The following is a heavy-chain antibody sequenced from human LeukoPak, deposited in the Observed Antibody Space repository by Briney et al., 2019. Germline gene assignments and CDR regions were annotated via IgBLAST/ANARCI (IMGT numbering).Heavy chain of an antibody. D-gene: IGHD5-24*01. Sequence: ASVKVSCKASGYTFTSYGISWVRQAPGQGLEWMGWISAYNGNTNYAQKLQGRVTMTTDTSTSTAYMELRSLRSDDTAVYYCARAAGRDGYNDAFDIWGQGTMVTVSS. CDR3: ARAAGRDGYNDAFDI. V-gene: IGHV1-18*01. J-gene: IGHJ3*02. CDR2: ISAYNGNT. CDR1: GYTFTSYG.